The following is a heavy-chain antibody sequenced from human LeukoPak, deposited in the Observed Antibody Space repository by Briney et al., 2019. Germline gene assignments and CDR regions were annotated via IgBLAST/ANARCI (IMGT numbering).Heavy chain of an antibody. CDR3: AKLAPIGTTLGLLFDY. Sequence: GGSLRLSCAASGFAFSNYDMNWVRQAPGKGLEWVAAILYDAFNTYCADSVKGRFTISRDNSKNTLYLQMNSLRAEDTAVYYCAKLAPIGTTLGLLFDYWGQGTLVTVSS. V-gene: IGHV3-30*18. CDR2: ILYDAFNT. CDR1: GFAFSNYD. D-gene: IGHD1-7*01. J-gene: IGHJ4*02.